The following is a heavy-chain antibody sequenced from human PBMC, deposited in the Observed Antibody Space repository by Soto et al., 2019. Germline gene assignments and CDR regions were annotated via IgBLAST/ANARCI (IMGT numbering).Heavy chain of an antibody. Sequence: SETLSLTCTVTSGSNSSGDYYWSWIRQPPGKGLEWIGYIYHTGGDYYEPSLKSRATISIDTSKNQFSLKLNSVTAADTAIYFCARSMVRGGWFDSWGQGTLVTVSS. CDR2: IYHTGGD. D-gene: IGHD3-10*01. J-gene: IGHJ5*01. V-gene: IGHV4-30-4*01. CDR1: SGSNSSGDYY. CDR3: ARSMVRGGWFDS.